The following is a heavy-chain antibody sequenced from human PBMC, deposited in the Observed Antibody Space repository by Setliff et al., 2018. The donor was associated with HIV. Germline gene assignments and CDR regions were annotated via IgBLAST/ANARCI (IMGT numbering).Heavy chain of an antibody. CDR1: GFLFRTYN. CDR3: ARDRASSGYYSQFDY. D-gene: IGHD3-22*01. Sequence: SLRLSCVASGFLFRTYNMNWVRQAPGKGLEWVASLSSDGRHIYYADSVRGRFTISRDDAKTSLYLQMYSLRVEDTAIYYCARDRASSGYYSQFDYWGQGSMVTVSS. CDR2: LSSDGRHI. J-gene: IGHJ4*02. V-gene: IGHV3-21*06.